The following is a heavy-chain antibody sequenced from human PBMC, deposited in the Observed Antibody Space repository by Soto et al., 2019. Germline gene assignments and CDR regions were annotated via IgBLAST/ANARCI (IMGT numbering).Heavy chain of an antibody. D-gene: IGHD3-10*01. CDR3: ARGVTMVRGVILYYLDY. J-gene: IGHJ4*02. Sequence: PSETLSLTCTVSGGSVSSGSYYWSWIRQPPGKGLEWIGYIYYSGSTNYNPSLKSRVTISVDTSKNQFSLKLSSVTAADTAVYYCARGVTMVRGVILYYLDYWGQGTLVTVSS. CDR1: GGSVSSGSYY. CDR2: IYYSGST. V-gene: IGHV4-61*01.